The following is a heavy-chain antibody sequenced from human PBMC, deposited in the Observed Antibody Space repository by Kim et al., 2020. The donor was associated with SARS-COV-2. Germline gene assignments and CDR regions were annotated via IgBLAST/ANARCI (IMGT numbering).Heavy chain of an antibody. Sequence: GGSLRLSCAASGFTFSSYGMHWVRQAPGKGLEWGALISYDGSNKYYADSVKGRFTSSRDNSKNTMYLQMNSLRAEDTAVYYCAKDPYTSGNRFDPWGQGT. CDR1: GFTFSSYG. V-gene: IGHV3-30*18. D-gene: IGHD3-10*01. CDR3: AKDPYTSGNRFDP. J-gene: IGHJ5*02. CDR2: ISYDGSNK.